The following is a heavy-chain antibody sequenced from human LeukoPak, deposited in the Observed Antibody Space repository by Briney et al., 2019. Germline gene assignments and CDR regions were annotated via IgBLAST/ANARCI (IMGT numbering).Heavy chain of an antibody. CDR1: GFTFSSYW. V-gene: IGHV3-7*01. CDR3: AREFHTIYGDYGFDY. J-gene: IGHJ4*02. CDR2: IKKDGSEK. D-gene: IGHD4-17*01. Sequence: GGSLRLSCAASGFTFSSYWMSWVRQAPGKGLEWVANIKKDGSEKYYVDSVKGRFTISRDNAKNSLYLQMNSLRAEDTAVYYCAREFHTIYGDYGFDYWGQGTLVTVSS.